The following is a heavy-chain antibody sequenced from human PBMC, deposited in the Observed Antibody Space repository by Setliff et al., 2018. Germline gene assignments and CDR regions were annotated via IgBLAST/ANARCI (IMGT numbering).Heavy chain of an antibody. CDR3: ARSAANGGHDPFDI. V-gene: IGHV3-21*01. Sequence: GGSLRLSCAASGFPFSIYSMHWVRQAPGKGLEWVSSISDSSFHIYYRDSVKGRFTISRDNARNSLYLQMNSLRADDTAVYYCARSAANGGHDPFDIWGQGTMGTV. J-gene: IGHJ3*02. CDR1: GFPFSIYS. CDR2: ISDSSFHI. D-gene: IGHD6-25*01.